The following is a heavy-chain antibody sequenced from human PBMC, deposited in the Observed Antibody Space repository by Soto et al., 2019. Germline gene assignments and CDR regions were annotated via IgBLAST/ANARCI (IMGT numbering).Heavy chain of an antibody. CDR2: ISYSGSA. Sequence: PSETLSLTCTVSGGSFSSDSYFWSWIRQPPGKGLEWIGYISYSGSANQKPSLRSRVTMSVDTSKNRFSLTLTSVTAADTAVYYCARSGSFYSQYSFDDWGQGALVTVSS. V-gene: IGHV4-61*01. D-gene: IGHD3-10*01. CDR1: GGSFSSDSYF. J-gene: IGHJ4*02. CDR3: ARSGSFYSQYSFDD.